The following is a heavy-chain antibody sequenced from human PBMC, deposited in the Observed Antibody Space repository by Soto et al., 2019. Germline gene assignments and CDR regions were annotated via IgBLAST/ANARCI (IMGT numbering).Heavy chain of an antibody. V-gene: IGHV3-15*01. Sequence: PGGSLRLSCAASGFTFSNAWMSWVRQAPGKGLEWVGRIKSKTDGGTTDYAAPVKGRFTISRDDSKNTLYLQMNSLKTEDTAVYYCTTDLGRDWNYESSYFDYWGQGTLVTVSS. CDR3: TTDLGRDWNYESSYFDY. CDR2: IKSKTDGGTT. D-gene: IGHD1-7*01. J-gene: IGHJ4*02. CDR1: GFTFSNAW.